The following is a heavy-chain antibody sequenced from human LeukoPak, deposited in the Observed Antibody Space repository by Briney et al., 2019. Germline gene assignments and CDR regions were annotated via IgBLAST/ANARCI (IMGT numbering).Heavy chain of an antibody. D-gene: IGHD2-2*01. CDR3: VRQGSCSNTECNRWFDP. CDR2: IYHTGST. V-gene: IGHV4-38-2*02. CDR1: GYSIKSGYY. J-gene: IGHJ5*02. Sequence: KTSETLSLTCIVSGYSIKSGYYWGWIRQPPGKGLEWVGNIYHTGSTSYNPSLKSRVTISLDTSKNQFSLKVNSVTAADTALYYCVRQGSCSNTECNRWFDPWGQGTLVTVSS.